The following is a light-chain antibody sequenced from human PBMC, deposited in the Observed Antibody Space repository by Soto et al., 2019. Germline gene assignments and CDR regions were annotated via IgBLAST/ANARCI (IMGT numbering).Light chain of an antibody. CDR1: SSDVGAYNY. J-gene: IGLJ1*01. Sequence: QSALTQPPSASGSPGQSVTISCTGTSSDVGAYNYVSWYQQHPGKAPKLIISDVTQRPSGVPDRFSGSKSGSTASLTVSGLRAEDEADYYCSSYAGSTKYVFGTGTKLTVL. CDR2: DVT. V-gene: IGLV2-8*01. CDR3: SSYAGSTKYV.